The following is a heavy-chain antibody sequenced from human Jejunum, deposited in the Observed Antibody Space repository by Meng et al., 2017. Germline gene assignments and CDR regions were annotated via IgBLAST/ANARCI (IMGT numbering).Heavy chain of an antibody. J-gene: IGHJ4*02. CDR3: AKDRYGNELGDSFDY. V-gene: IGHV3-48*03. D-gene: IGHD5-18*01. CDR1: GFTFSSYD. Sequence: GESLKISCAASGFTFSSYDMNWVRQAPGKGLEWVSYISRGDGTKYYADSVKGRFTISRDNSKNSLYLQMNSLRAEDTALYYCAKDRYGNELGDSFDYWGQGTQVTVSS. CDR2: ISRGDGTK.